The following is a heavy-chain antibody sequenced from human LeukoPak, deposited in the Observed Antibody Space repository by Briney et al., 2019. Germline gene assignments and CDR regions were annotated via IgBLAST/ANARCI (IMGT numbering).Heavy chain of an antibody. V-gene: IGHV3-7*01. CDR2: IKGDGSEK. J-gene: IGHJ4*02. D-gene: IGHD3-9*01. Sequence: GGSLRLSCAASGFTFNSYYMSWVRQAPGKGLEWVAHIKGDGSEKYYVDSVKGRFTISRDNAKNSLYLQMNSLRAEDTAVYYCARDRYDILTGYYPHDYWGQGTLVTVSS. CDR3: ARDRYDILTGYYPHDY. CDR1: GFTFNSYY.